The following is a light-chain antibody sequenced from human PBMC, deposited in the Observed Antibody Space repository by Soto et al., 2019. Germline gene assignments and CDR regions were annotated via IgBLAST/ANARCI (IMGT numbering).Light chain of an antibody. CDR3: QQSYSTLLIT. CDR1: QSISTY. Sequence: DIQMTQSPSSLSASVGDRVTITCRASQSISTYLNWYQQKPGKAPKLLIYAASDLQSGVPSRFSASGSVTDFTLTISSLQPEDFATYYCQQSYSTLLITFGQGTRLEIK. CDR2: AAS. V-gene: IGKV1-39*01. J-gene: IGKJ5*01.